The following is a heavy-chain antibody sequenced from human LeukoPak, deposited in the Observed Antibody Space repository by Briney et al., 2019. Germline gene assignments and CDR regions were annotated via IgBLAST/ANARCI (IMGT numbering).Heavy chain of an antibody. CDR1: GFTFSTYA. D-gene: IGHD5-18*01. J-gene: IGHJ4*02. CDR2: ISGSGGST. Sequence: PGGSLRLSCAASGFTFSTYAMSWVRQAPGKGLEWVSAISGSGGSTYYADSVKGRFTISRDNSKNTLYLQMNSLRAEDTAVYYCAKGSTGDTAKVVVDYWGQGTLVTVSS. CDR3: AKGSTGDTAKVVVDY. V-gene: IGHV3-23*01.